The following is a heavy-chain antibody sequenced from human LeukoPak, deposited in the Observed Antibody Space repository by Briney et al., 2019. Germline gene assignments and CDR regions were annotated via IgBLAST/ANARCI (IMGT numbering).Heavy chain of an antibody. Sequence: GRSLRLSGAASGFTFSSYGMHWVRQAPGKGLEWVAVISYDGSNKYYADSVKGRFTISRDNSKDTLYLQMNSLRAEDTAVYYCAKSRSGRPRPYFDYWGQGTLVTVSS. CDR1: GFTFSSYG. CDR3: AKSRSGRPRPYFDY. CDR2: ISYDGSNK. V-gene: IGHV3-30*18. J-gene: IGHJ4*02. D-gene: IGHD1-26*01.